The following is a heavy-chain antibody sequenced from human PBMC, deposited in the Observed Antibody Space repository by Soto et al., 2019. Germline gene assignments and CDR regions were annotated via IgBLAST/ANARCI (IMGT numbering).Heavy chain of an antibody. CDR1: GFSLTTSGVG. D-gene: IGHD3-3*01. V-gene: IGHV2-5*02. CDR3: AHRVLRTVFGLVTTTAIYFDF. CDR2: IYWDDDK. J-gene: IGHJ4*02. Sequence: QITLNESGPTVVRPTETLTLTCRFSGFSLTTSGVGVGWIRQSPGKPPEWLALIYWDDDKRYSASLKCRLTITKDTSKNQVVLTVSDLDPTDTATYYCAHRVLRTVFGLVTTTAIYFDFWGQGTPVAVSS.